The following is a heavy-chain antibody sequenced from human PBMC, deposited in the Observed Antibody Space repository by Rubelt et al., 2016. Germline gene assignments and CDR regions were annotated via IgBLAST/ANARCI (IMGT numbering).Heavy chain of an antibody. Sequence: QVQLQESGPGLAKPSETLSLTCSVSGDSISSSYWSWIRQSPGEGLEWIGFISRSGSTSYNPALKSRVTISADTSKTQFSLQRSSVTAADTAMYYCARYKNGDRDIALDCWGQGTLVTVSS. CDR3: ARYKNGDRDIALDC. J-gene: IGHJ4*02. D-gene: IGHD1-14*01. CDR2: ISRSGST. V-gene: IGHV4-59*01. CDR1: GDSISSSY.